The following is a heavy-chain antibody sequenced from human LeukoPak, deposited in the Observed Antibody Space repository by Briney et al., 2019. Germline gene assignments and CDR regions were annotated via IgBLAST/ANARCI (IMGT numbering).Heavy chain of an antibody. D-gene: IGHD5-18*01. CDR3: AKDVRPLRGYSYGTFDY. CDR2: ITGGGDNT. J-gene: IGHJ4*02. Sequence: GGSLRLSCEASGFIFSNYAMSWVRQAPGQGLEWVSAITGGGDNTWYADSVKGRFTISRDNSKNTVSLQMNSLRAEDTAMYYCAKDVRPLRGYSYGTFDYWGQGILVTVSS. V-gene: IGHV3-23*01. CDR1: GFIFSNYA.